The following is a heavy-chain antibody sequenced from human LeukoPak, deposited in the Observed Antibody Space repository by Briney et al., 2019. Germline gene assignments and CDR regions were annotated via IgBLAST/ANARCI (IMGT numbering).Heavy chain of an antibody. Sequence: SETLSLTCAVYGGSFSGYYWSWIRQPPGKGLEWIGYIYYSGSTNYNPSLKSRVTISVDTSKNQFSLKLSSVTAADTAVYYCARDDYGGNSGALGYWGQGTLVTVSS. J-gene: IGHJ4*02. D-gene: IGHD4-23*01. CDR2: IYYSGST. V-gene: IGHV4-59*01. CDR3: ARDDYGGNSGALGY. CDR1: GGSFSGYY.